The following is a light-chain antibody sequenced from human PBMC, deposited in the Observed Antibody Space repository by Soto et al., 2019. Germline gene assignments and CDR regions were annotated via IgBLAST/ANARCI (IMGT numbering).Light chain of an antibody. CDR2: LGS. V-gene: IGKV2-28*01. CDR1: QSLLHTNGYSY. J-gene: IGKJ1*01. Sequence: IVMTQSPLSLPVTPGEPASISCRSSQSLLHTNGYSYLDWYLQKPGQSPQLLIYLGSNRASGVPDRFSGSGSGTVFTLKISGVEAEDVGVYYCMQALQAWTFGQGTKVEIK. CDR3: MQALQAWT.